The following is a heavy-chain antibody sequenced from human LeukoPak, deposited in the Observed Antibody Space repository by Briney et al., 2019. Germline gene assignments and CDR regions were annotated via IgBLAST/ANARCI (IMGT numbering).Heavy chain of an antibody. D-gene: IGHD6-19*01. J-gene: IGHJ4*02. CDR3: ARWASGWGANFDY. Sequence: PSETLSLTCAVSGYSISSGYYWGWIRQPAGKGLEWIGRIYTSGSTNYNPSLKSRVTISVDTSKNQFSLKLSSVTAADTAVYYCARWASGWGANFDYWGQGTLVTVSS. V-gene: IGHV4-38-2*01. CDR1: GYSISSGYY. CDR2: IYTSGST.